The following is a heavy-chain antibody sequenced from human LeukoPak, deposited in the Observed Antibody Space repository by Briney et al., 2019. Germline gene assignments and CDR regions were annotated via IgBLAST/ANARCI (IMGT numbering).Heavy chain of an antibody. CDR2: IRTNGVTT. Sequence: GGTLRLSCAASGFIFSHHGMNWVRQAPGKGLEWVSGIRTNGVTTYYADSVKGRFTISRDNSKNTVDLQMSSLRVEDTALYYCVKDDAWVQYQDRGQGTLVTVSS. CDR3: VKDDAWVQYQD. CDR1: GFIFSHHG. D-gene: IGHD5-24*01. J-gene: IGHJ4*02. V-gene: IGHV3-23*01.